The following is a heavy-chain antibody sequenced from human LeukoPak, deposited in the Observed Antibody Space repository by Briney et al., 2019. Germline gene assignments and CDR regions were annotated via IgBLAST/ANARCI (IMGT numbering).Heavy chain of an antibody. CDR2: IYHSGST. V-gene: IGHV4-59*01. J-gene: IGHJ4*02. D-gene: IGHD4-17*01. CDR3: ARDSYGGIDY. CDR1: GGSISSYY. Sequence: SETLSLTCTVSGGSISSYYWSWIRQPPGKGLEWIGYIYHSGSTNYSPSLKSRVTISVDTSKNQFFLKLSSVAAADTAVYYCARDSYGGIDYWGQGTLVTVSS.